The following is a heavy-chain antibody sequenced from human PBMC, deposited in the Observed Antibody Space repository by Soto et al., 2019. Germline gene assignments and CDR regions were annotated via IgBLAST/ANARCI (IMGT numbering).Heavy chain of an antibody. CDR2: ISSSSYI. Sequence: GGSLRLSCAASGFTFSSYSMNWVRQAPGKGLEWVSSISSSSYIYYADSVKGRFTISRDNAKNSLYLQMNSLRAEDTAVYYCARDGNTIFGVVSLYGMDVWGQGTTVTVSS. CDR1: GFTFSSYS. V-gene: IGHV3-21*01. J-gene: IGHJ6*02. D-gene: IGHD3-3*01. CDR3: ARDGNTIFGVVSLYGMDV.